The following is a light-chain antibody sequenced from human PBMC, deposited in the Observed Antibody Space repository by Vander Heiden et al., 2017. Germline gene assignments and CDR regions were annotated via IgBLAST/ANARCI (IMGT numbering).Light chain of an antibody. CDR1: SASIGAGYV. V-gene: IGLV1-40*01. CDR3: QSYDSSLSAPYV. Sequence: QSALTQPPSVSGAPGQRVTISCTGSSASIGAGYVVHWYQQLPGTVPKLLIYRNNNRPSGVPDRFSGSKSGTSASLAISGLQAEDEADYYCQSYDSSLSAPYVFGTGTKVTVL. CDR2: RNN. J-gene: IGLJ1*01.